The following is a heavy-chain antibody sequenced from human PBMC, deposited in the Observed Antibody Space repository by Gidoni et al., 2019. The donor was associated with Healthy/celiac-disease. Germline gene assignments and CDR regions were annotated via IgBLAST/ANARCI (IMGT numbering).Heavy chain of an antibody. J-gene: IGHJ5*02. CDR2: INHSGST. D-gene: IGHD3-3*01. V-gene: IGHV4-34*01. CDR3: ARACYDFGSGYYLNWFDP. Sequence: QVQLQQWGAGLLKPSETLSLTCSVYGGSFSDYYWSWIRQPPGKGLEWIGEINHSGSTNYNPSLKSRVTISVDTSKNQFSLKLSSVTAADTAVYYCARACYDFGSGYYLNWFDPWGQGTLVTVSS. CDR1: GGSFSDYY.